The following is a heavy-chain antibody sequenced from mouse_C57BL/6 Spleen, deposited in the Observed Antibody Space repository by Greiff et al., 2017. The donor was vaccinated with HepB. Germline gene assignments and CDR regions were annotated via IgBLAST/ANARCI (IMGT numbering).Heavy chain of an antibody. Sequence: EVQLVESGPELVKPGASVKISCKASGYSFTGYYMNWVKQSPEKSLEWIGEINPSTGGTTYNQKFKAKATLTVDKSSSTAYMQLKSLTSEDSAVYYCARRGLDGNYFDYWGQGTTLTVSS. CDR1: GYSFTGYY. D-gene: IGHD2-3*01. V-gene: IGHV1-42*01. CDR3: ARRGLDGNYFDY. CDR2: INPSTGGT. J-gene: IGHJ2*01.